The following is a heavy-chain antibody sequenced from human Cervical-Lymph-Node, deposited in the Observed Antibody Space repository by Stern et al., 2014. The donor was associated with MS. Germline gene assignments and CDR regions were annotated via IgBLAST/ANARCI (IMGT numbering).Heavy chain of an antibody. Sequence: VQSGRSLRLSCAASGFTFSSYAMHWVRQAPGKGLEWVSITSYDGNNQYYAESVEGRFTISRDNSKNTLYLQMNRLRPEDTAMYYCARKDAGNSYVALDIWGQGTMVTVSS. J-gene: IGHJ3*02. V-gene: IGHV3-30*04. CDR2: TSYDGNNQ. D-gene: IGHD5-18*01. CDR1: GFTFSSYA. CDR3: ARKDAGNSYVALDI.